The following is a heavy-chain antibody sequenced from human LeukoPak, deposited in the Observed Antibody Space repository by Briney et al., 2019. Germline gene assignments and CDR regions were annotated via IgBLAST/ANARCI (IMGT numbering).Heavy chain of an antibody. Sequence: SETLSLTCTVSGGSISYFWTWIRQPAAKELEWFGRIHSSGGTNYNPSLRSRVTMSVDTSKNQFSLKLTSVAAADTAIYYCARGRNGPSEDYYYGMDVWGQGTTVTVSS. D-gene: IGHD3-10*01. J-gene: IGHJ6*02. V-gene: IGHV4-4*07. CDR3: ARGRNGPSEDYYYGMDV. CDR1: GGSISYF. CDR2: IHSSGGT.